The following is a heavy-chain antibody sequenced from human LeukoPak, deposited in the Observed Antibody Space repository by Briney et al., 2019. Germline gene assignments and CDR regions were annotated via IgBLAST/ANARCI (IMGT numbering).Heavy chain of an antibody. V-gene: IGHV3-20*04. D-gene: IGHD2-8*01. CDR1: GFTFDDYG. CDR2: INWNGGNT. CDR3: ARAPGVRYYYYMDV. Sequence: PGGSLRLSCAASGFTFDDYGMSWDRQAPGKGLEWVSGINWNGGNTGYADSVKGRFTISRDNVKNSLYLQMNSLRAEDTALYYCARAPGVRYYYYMDVWGKGTTVTVSS. J-gene: IGHJ6*03.